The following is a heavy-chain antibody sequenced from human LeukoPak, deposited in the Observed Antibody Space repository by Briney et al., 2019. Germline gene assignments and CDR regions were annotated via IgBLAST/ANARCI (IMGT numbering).Heavy chain of an antibody. D-gene: IGHD2-15*01. CDR2: IIPILGIA. Sequence: ASVKVSCKASGGTXSSYAISWVRQAPGQGLEWMGRIIPILGIANYAQKFQGRVTITADKSTSTAYMELSSLRSEDTAVYYCARDEDCSGGSCYGGPYYYGMDVWGQGTTVTVSS. CDR1: GGTXSSYA. V-gene: IGHV1-69*04. J-gene: IGHJ6*02. CDR3: ARDEDCSGGSCYGGPYYYGMDV.